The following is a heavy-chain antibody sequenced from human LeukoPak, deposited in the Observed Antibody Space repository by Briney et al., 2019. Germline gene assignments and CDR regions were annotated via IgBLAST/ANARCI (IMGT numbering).Heavy chain of an antibody. CDR2: IYYSGST. CDR1: GGSISSSSYY. V-gene: IGHV4-39*07. CDR3: ATDGTSGSGTPQAVY. J-gene: IGHJ4*02. Sequence: SETLSLTCTVSGGSISSSSYYWGWIRQPPGKGLEWIGSIYYSGSTYYNPSLKSRVTISVDKSKNQFSLNLSSVTAADTAVYYCATDGTSGSGTPQAVYWGQGTLVTVSS. D-gene: IGHD3-10*01.